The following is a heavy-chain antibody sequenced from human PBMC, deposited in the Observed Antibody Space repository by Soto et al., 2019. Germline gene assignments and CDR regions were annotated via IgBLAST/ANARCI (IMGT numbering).Heavy chain of an antibody. Sequence: EVQLLESGGGLVQPGGSLRLSCAASGFTFSNYAVTWVRQAPGKGLEWVSTISGSGGSTYYADSVKGRFTISRDNSKNTLYLQMNSLRAEDTAVYYGAKDHGSSWYDLAYWGKGTLVTFSS. CDR1: GFTFSNYA. CDR2: ISGSGGST. V-gene: IGHV3-23*01. J-gene: IGHJ4*02. D-gene: IGHD6-13*01. CDR3: AKDHGSSWYDLAY.